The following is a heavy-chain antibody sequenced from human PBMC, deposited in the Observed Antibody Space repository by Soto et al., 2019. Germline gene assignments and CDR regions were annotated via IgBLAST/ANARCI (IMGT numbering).Heavy chain of an antibody. CDR3: ARSAGGSYPQYDY. CDR1: GLTWSSYV. Sequence: GGSLRLSCAASGLTWSSYVMSWVRQAPGKGLEWVAVISYDGRDKYYPDSVKGRFTISRDNSKNTLYLQMNSLRAEDTAVYYCARSAGGSYPQYDYWGQGTLVTVSS. V-gene: IGHV3-30*03. J-gene: IGHJ4*02. D-gene: IGHD1-26*01. CDR2: ISYDGRDK.